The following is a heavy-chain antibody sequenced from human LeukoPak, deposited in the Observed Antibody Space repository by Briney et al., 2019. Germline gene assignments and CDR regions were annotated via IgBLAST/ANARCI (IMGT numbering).Heavy chain of an antibody. CDR3: AREKGSSWSNYYYYMDV. CDR2: IIPILGIA. V-gene: IGHV1-69*04. CDR1: GGTFSSYA. J-gene: IGHJ6*03. Sequence: SVKVSCKASGGTFSSYAISWVRQAPGQGLEWMGRIIPILGIANYAQKFQGRVTMTTDTSTSTAYMELRSLRSDDTAVYYCAREKGSSWSNYYYYMDVWGKGTTVTVSS. D-gene: IGHD6-13*01.